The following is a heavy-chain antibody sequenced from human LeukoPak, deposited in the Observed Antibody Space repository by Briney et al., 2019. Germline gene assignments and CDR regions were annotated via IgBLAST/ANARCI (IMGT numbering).Heavy chain of an antibody. CDR2: ISSSGSTI. CDR3: AEGGRGGATGGGGFDY. Sequence: GGTLRLSCAASGFTFSDYYMSWIRQAPGKGLEWVSYISSSGSTIYYADSVKGRFTISRNNAKSSLYLQMNSLRAEDTAVYYCAEGGRGGATGGGGFDYWGQGTLVTVSS. J-gene: IGHJ4*02. V-gene: IGHV3-11*01. CDR1: GFTFSDYY. D-gene: IGHD5-12*01.